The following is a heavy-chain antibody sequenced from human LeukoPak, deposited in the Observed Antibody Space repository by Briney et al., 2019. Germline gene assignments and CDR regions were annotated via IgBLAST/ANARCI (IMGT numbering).Heavy chain of an antibody. J-gene: IGHJ3*02. CDR1: GGTFSSYA. V-gene: IGHV1-69*04. CDR2: IIPILGIA. D-gene: IGHD6-13*01. CDR3: ARDFGYSSSWDGSTNAFDI. Sequence: SVKVSCKASGGTFSSYAISWVRQAPGQGLEWMGRIIPILGIANYAQKFQGRVTITADKSTSTAYMELSSLRSEDTAVYYCARDFGYSSSWDGSTNAFDIWGQGTMVTVSS.